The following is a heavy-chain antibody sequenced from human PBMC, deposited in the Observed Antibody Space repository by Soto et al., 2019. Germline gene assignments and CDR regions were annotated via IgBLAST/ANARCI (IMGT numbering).Heavy chain of an antibody. CDR1: GFIFSDYA. V-gene: IGHV3-64D*06. J-gene: IGHJ1*01. D-gene: IGHD6-19*01. CDR3: VKDPSRGGWYGFFLH. Sequence: GGSLRLSCSASGFIFSDYAMHWVRLTPGKGLEFVSAISNNGGSTNDAPSVWGRFTISRDNSKNTVYLEMSSLRVEDTAIYYCVKDPSRGGWYGFFLHWGQGTVVTVSS. CDR2: ISNNGGST.